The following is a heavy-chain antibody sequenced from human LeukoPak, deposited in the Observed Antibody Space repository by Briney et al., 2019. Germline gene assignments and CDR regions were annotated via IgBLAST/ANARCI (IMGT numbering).Heavy chain of an antibody. D-gene: IGHD6-13*01. Sequence: SETLSLTCTVSGGSISSSSYYCGWLRQPPGTGLEWIGSIYYSGSTYYNPSLKSRVTISVDTSKNQFSLKLSSVTAADTAVYYCARRAAAAGTLEYWGQGTLVTVSS. CDR1: GGSISSSSYY. V-gene: IGHV4-39*07. CDR2: IYYSGST. J-gene: IGHJ4*02. CDR3: ARRAAAAGTLEY.